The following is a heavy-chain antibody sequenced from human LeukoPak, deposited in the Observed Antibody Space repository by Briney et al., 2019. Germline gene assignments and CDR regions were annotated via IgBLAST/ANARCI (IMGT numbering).Heavy chain of an antibody. CDR2: IRQDGSEK. D-gene: IGHD3-22*01. CDR1: GFTFSSYW. CDR3: AKTYYYDRSGYYYENAFDT. V-gene: IGHV3-7*02. Sequence: SGGSLRLSCAASGFTFSSYWMSWVRQAPGKGLEWVANIRQDGSEKYYADSVKGRFTISRDNAKNSLYLQMNSLRAEDTAVYYCAKTYYYDRSGYYYENAFDTWGQGTMVTVSS. J-gene: IGHJ3*02.